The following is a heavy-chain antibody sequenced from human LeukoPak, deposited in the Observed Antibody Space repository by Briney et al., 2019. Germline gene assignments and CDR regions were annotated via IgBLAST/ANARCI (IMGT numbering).Heavy chain of an antibody. D-gene: IGHD5-12*01. CDR3: ASYSGYADY. V-gene: IGHV4-34*01. Sequence: SETLSLTCAVYGGSFSGYYWNWIRQPPGKGLEWIGEINHSGSTNYNPSLKSRVTISVDTSKNQFSLSLNSVTAADTAVYYCASYSGYADYWGQGTLVTVSS. CDR2: INHSGST. J-gene: IGHJ4*02. CDR1: GGSFSGYY.